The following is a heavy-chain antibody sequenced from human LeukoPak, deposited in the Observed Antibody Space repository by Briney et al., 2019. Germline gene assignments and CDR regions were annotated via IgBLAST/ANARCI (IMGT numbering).Heavy chain of an antibody. V-gene: IGHV4-59*01. J-gene: IGHJ4*02. CDR3: ASHGYSSGDY. CDR2: IYYSGST. Sequence: SETLSLTCTLSGGSISSYYWSWIRQPPGKGLEWIGYIYYSGSTNYNPSLKSRVTISVDTSKNQFSLKLSSVTAADTAVYYCASHGYSSGDYWGQGTLVTVSS. D-gene: IGHD6-19*01. CDR1: GGSISSYY.